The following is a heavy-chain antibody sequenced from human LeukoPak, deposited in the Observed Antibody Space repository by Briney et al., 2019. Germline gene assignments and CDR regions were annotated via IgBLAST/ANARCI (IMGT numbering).Heavy chain of an antibody. CDR2: TWYDDTKK. D-gene: IGHD3-16*01. CDR1: GFAFSSYV. V-gene: IGHV3-33*03. Sequence: GGSLRLSCAASGFAFSSYVMHWVRQAPGKGLEWVAVTWYDDTKKYYVDSVKGRFTISRDNSKNTLDLQMNSLRAEDAAVYYCAKGGSRTLGDAFDTWGQGTMVTVSS. J-gene: IGHJ3*02. CDR3: AKGGSRTLGDAFDT.